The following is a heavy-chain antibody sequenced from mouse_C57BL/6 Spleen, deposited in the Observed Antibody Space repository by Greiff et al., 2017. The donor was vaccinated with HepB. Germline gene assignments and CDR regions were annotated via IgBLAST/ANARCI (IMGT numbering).Heavy chain of an antibody. Sequence: EVMLVESGGGLVKPGGSLKLSCAASGFTFSSYAMSWVRQTPEKRLEWVATISDGGSYTYYPDNVKGRFTISRDNAKNNLYLQMSHLKSEDTAMYYCARGTSYSRYYFDYWGKGTTLTVSS. V-gene: IGHV5-4*03. J-gene: IGHJ2*01. CDR2: ISDGGSYT. D-gene: IGHD2-5*01. CDR3: ARGTSYSRYYFDY. CDR1: GFTFSSYA.